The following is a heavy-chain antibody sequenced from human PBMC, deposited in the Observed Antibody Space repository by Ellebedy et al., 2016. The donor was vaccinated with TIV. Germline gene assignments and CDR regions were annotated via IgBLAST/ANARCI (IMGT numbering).Heavy chain of an antibody. CDR3: VRALRGGYNYFDY. J-gene: IGHJ4*02. CDR2: ISNDETEK. Sequence: GESLKISCGVSGFTFSLYAMNWVRQAPGKGLEWVAVISNDETEKYYADSVKARFTISRDNSKNTLYLQMNSLRPEDTGVYYCVRALRGGYNYFDYWGQGTLVTVSS. CDR1: GFTFSLYA. V-gene: IGHV3-30-3*01. D-gene: IGHD5-24*01.